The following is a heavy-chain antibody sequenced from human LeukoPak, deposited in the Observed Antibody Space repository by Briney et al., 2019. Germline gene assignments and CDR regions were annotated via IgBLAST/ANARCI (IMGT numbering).Heavy chain of an antibody. CDR1: GYTFTTYD. CDR2: MNPNSGNT. Sequence: ASVNVSCMTSGYTFTTYDINWVRQAAGRGREWIGWMNPNSGNTGYAQKFQGRVTMTRSTSISTAYMDLSSLRSDDTAVYYCARVNGPVDYWGQGTLVTVSS. V-gene: IGHV1-8*01. D-gene: IGHD1-1*01. J-gene: IGHJ4*02. CDR3: ARVNGPVDY.